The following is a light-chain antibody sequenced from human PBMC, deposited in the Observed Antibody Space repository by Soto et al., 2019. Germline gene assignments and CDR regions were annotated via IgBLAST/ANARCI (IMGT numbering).Light chain of an antibody. J-gene: IGKJ5*01. CDR2: DAS. Sequence: EFVLTQPPGTLSLSPVERVTLSCMASQTVRNNYLAWYQQKPGQAPRLLIYDASSRATGIPDRFSGSGSGTDFTLTISTLEPEDFAVYYCQHRSEWPVSFGQGTRLEI. V-gene: IGKV3D-20*02. CDR3: QHRSEWPVS. CDR1: QTVRNNY.